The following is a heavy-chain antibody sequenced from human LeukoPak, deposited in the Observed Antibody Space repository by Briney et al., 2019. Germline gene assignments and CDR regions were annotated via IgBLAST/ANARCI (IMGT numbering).Heavy chain of an antibody. D-gene: IGHD6-13*01. J-gene: IGHJ4*02. V-gene: IGHV3-30-3*01. CDR2: ISYDGSNK. Sequence: GGSLRLSCAASGFTFSSYAMHWVRQATGKGLEWVAVISYDGSNKYYADSVKGRFTISRDNSKNTLYLQMNSLRAEDTAVYYCASRIAAAGTGDYWGQGTLVTVSS. CDR1: GFTFSSYA. CDR3: ASRIAAAGTGDY.